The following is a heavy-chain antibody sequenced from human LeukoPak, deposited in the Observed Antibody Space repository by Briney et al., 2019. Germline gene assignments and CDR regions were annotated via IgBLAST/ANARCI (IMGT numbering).Heavy chain of an antibody. CDR2: IYHSGST. Sequence: PSQTLSLTCAVSGGSISSGGYSWSWIRQPPGKGLEWIGYIYHSGSTYYNPSLKSRVTISVDRSKNQFSLKLSSVTAADTAVYYCASCYDSSGYYLDYWGQGTLVTVSS. CDR3: ASCYDSSGYYLDY. D-gene: IGHD3-22*01. V-gene: IGHV4-30-2*01. CDR1: GGSISSGGYS. J-gene: IGHJ4*02.